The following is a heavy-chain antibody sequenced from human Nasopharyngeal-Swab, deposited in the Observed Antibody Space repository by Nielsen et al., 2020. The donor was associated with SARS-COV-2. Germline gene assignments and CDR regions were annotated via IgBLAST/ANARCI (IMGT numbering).Heavy chain of an antibody. D-gene: IGHD2-2*01. J-gene: IGHJ4*02. CDR2: IKQDGSEK. Sequence: GGSLRLSCAASGFTFSRYWMSWVRQAPGGGLEWVANIKQDGSEKYYVDSVKGRFTISRDNAKSSLYLQMNSLRAEDTAVYYCARTVKLVGSTTCYDYWGQGTLVTVSS. CDR3: ARTVKLVGSTTCYDY. V-gene: IGHV3-7*01. CDR1: GFTFSRYW.